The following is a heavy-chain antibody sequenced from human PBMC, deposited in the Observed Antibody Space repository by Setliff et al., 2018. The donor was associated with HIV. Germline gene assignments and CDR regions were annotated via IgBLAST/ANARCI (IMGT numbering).Heavy chain of an antibody. V-gene: IGHV1-3*04. J-gene: IGHJ6*03. CDR1: GYTFTSYS. CDR3: ARVQTMAVAGTQYYYMDV. D-gene: IGHD6-19*01. Sequence: ASVKVSCKASGYTFTSYSMHWVRQAPGQRLEWMGWLRTGTGDTSYSEKFQGRLTITRDTSANTAYMELSSLRSEDTAVYCCARVQTMAVAGTQYYYMDVWGKGTTVTVSS. CDR2: LRTGTGDT.